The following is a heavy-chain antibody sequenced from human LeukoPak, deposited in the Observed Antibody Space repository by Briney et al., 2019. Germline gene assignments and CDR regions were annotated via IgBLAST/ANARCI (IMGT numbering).Heavy chain of an antibody. Sequence: GRSLRLSCAASGFTFSVSGMHWVRQAPGKGLEWVAVISYDGTNKYYADSVKGRFAISGDNSKNTLYLQMNSLRAEDTAVYYCAGGYRHFDYWGQGTLVTASS. CDR1: GFTFSVSG. D-gene: IGHD5-12*01. V-gene: IGHV3-30*03. CDR2: ISYDGTNK. CDR3: AGGYRHFDY. J-gene: IGHJ4*02.